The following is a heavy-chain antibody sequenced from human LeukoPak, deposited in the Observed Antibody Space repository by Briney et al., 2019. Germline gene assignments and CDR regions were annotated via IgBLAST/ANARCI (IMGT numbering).Heavy chain of an antibody. CDR1: GFTFSSYN. Sequence: GGSLRLSCAASGFTFSSYNMNWARQAPGKGLEWVSYISTSSNTIYYADSVKGRFTISRDNAKNSLYLQMNDLRAEDTAVYYCARVGSYGMDVWGQGTTVTVSS. D-gene: IGHD3-10*01. V-gene: IGHV3-48*01. CDR3: ARVGSYGMDV. J-gene: IGHJ6*02. CDR2: ISTSSNTI.